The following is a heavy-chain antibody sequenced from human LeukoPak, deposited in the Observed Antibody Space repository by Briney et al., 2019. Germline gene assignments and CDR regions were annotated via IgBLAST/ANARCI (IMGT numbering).Heavy chain of an antibody. J-gene: IGHJ6*02. CDR3: ACSSSWHYYYGMDV. CDR2: IYYSGST. V-gene: IGHV4-59*01. D-gene: IGHD6-6*01. Sequence: SETLSLTCTVSGGSISSYYWSWIRQPPGKGLEWIGYIYYSGSTNYNPSPKSRVTISVDTSKNQFSLKLSSVTAADTAVYYCACSSSWHYYYGMDVWGQGTTVTVSS. CDR1: GGSISSYY.